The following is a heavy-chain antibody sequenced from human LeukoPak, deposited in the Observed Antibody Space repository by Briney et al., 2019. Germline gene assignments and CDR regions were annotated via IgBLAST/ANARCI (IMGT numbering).Heavy chain of an antibody. V-gene: IGHV3-48*03. Sequence: GGSLRLSCAASGFTFSSYEMNWVRQAPGKGLEWVSYISSSGSTIYYADSVKGRFTISRDNAKTSLYLQMNSLRVEDTAVYYCAELGITMIGGVWGKGTTVTISS. CDR3: AELGITMIGGV. D-gene: IGHD3-10*02. J-gene: IGHJ6*04. CDR1: GFTFSSYE. CDR2: ISSSGSTI.